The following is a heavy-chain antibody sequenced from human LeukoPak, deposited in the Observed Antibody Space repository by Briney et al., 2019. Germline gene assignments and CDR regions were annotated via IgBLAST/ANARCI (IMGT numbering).Heavy chain of an antibody. J-gene: IGHJ6*02. CDR2: MNPNSGNT. V-gene: IGHV1-8*03. D-gene: IGHD3-22*01. Sequence: ASVKVSCKASGYTFTSYDINWVRQATGQGLEWMGWMNPNSGNTGYAQKFQGRVTITRNTSISTAYMKLSSLRSEDTAVYYCARWGYYYDSSGYFWKAYVGPDYYYGMDVWGQGTTVTVSS. CDR1: GYTFTSYD. CDR3: ARWGYYYDSSGYFWKAYVGPDYYYGMDV.